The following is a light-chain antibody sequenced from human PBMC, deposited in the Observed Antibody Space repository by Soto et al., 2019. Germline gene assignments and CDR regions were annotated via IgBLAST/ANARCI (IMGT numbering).Light chain of an antibody. CDR3: NSYTSRSMVV. CDR2: EVS. CDR1: SSDVGGYGD. V-gene: IGLV2-14*01. Sequence: QSALTQPASVSGSPGQSITISCTGTSSDVGGYGDVSWCHQHPGNAPKLIVYEVSNRPAGVSNRFSGYKSGNTASMTISGLQAEDEADYYCNSYTSRSMVVFGTGTKLTVL. J-gene: IGLJ1*01.